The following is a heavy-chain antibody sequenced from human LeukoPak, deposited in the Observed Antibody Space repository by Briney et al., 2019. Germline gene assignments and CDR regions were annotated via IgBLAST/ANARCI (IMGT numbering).Heavy chain of an antibody. Sequence: GGSLRLSCAASGFTFSSYSMNWVRQAPGKGLEWVSSISSSSSYIYYADSVKGRFTISRDNAKNSLYLQMNSLRAEDTAVYYCAPANGDIVAEGSGYWGQGTLVTVSS. CDR2: ISSSSSYI. V-gene: IGHV3-21*01. D-gene: IGHD5-12*01. CDR3: APANGDIVAEGSGY. J-gene: IGHJ4*02. CDR1: GFTFSSYS.